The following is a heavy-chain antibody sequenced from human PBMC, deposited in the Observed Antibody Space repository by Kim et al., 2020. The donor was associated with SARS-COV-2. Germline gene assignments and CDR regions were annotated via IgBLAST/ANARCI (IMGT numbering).Heavy chain of an antibody. D-gene: IGHD6-13*01. V-gene: IGHV1-69*02. Sequence: QKFPGRVTITREKSTRTAYMELSSLRSEDTAVYYCASLMGSSSWYYFDYWGQGTLVTVSS. CDR3: ASLMGSSSWYYFDY. J-gene: IGHJ4*02.